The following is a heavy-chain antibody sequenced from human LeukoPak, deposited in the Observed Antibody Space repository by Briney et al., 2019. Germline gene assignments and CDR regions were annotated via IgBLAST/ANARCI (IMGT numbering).Heavy chain of an antibody. CDR1: GGSISSYY. CDR2: IYHSGST. V-gene: IGHV4-38-2*02. Sequence: SETLSLTCTVSGGSISSYYWSWIRQPPGKGLEWIGSIYHSGSTYYNPSLKSRVTISVDTSKNQFSLKLSSVTAADTAVYYCAREGSSGSWGQGTLVTVSS. CDR3: AREGSSGS. D-gene: IGHD3-22*01. J-gene: IGHJ4*02.